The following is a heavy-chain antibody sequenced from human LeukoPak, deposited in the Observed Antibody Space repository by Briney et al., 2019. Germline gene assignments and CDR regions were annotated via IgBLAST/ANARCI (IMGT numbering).Heavy chain of an antibody. CDR1: GYTFTGYY. CDR3: ARVGWFGELLGGGFDY. Sequence: ASLKVSCKASGYTFTGYYMHWVRRAPGQGLEWMGWINPNSGGTNYAQKFQGRVTMTRDTSISTAYMELSRLRSDDTAVYYCARVGWFGELLGGGFDYCGQGTLVSVSS. V-gene: IGHV1-2*02. CDR2: INPNSGGT. J-gene: IGHJ4*02. D-gene: IGHD3-10*01.